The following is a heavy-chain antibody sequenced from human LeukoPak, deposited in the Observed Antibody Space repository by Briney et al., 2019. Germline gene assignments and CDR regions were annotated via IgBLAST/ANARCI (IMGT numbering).Heavy chain of an antibody. CDR2: IYWNDDK. D-gene: IGHD6-19*01. CDR1: EFSLIPHGPG. J-gene: IGHJ5*02. CDR3: AHSRYSSGWYILNWFDP. V-gene: IGHV2-5*01. Sequence: SGPTLVNPTQTLTRTFTFSEFSLIPHGPGKGLIRQAPVNALECLPLIYWNDDKRYSPYLKSRLTITKDTSKNQVVLTMTNMDPVDTATYYCAHSRYSSGWYILNWFDPWGQGTLVTVSS.